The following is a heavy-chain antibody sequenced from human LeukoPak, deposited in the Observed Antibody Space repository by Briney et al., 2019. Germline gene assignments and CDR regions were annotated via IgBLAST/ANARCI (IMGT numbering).Heavy chain of an antibody. CDR2: ISGCCGST. V-gene: IGHV3-23*01. CDR3: AKGVVHDTSGYYYVVRDAFDM. Sequence: PGGSLRLSCAASGFTFSNYAMSWVRQAPGRGLEWVSVISGCCGSTYYADSVEGRFTISRDNSKNTLYLQLNSLRDEDTAVYYCAKGVVHDTSGYYYVVRDAFDMWGQGTMVTVSS. CDR1: GFTFSNYA. D-gene: IGHD3-22*01. J-gene: IGHJ3*02.